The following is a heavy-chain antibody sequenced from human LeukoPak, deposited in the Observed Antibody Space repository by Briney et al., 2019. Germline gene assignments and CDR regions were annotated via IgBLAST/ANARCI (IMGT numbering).Heavy chain of an antibody. D-gene: IGHD2-2*01. CDR1: GYSFTSYW. J-gene: IGHJ4*02. V-gene: IGHV5-51*01. Sequence: GESLKISCKGSGYSFTSYWIGWVRQMPGKGLEWMGIIYPGDSDTRYSPSFQGQVTISADKSISTAYLQWSSLKASDTAMYYCARLWGVWCSSTSCYSGGHFDYWGQGTLVTVSS. CDR3: ARLWGVWCSSTSCYSGGHFDY. CDR2: IYPGDSDT.